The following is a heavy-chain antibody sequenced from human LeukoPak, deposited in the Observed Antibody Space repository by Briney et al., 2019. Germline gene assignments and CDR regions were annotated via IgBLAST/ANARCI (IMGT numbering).Heavy chain of an antibody. V-gene: IGHV3-9*01. D-gene: IGHD2-2*01. Sequence: PGRSLRLSGAASGFTFDDYAMFWVRQAPGRGLEWVSGISWNSGSIGYADSVKGRFTISRDNAKNSLYLQMNSLRAEDTALYYCAKDRGTSYYFDYWGQGTLVTVSS. CDR3: AKDRGTSYYFDY. J-gene: IGHJ4*02. CDR1: GFTFDDYA. CDR2: ISWNSGSI.